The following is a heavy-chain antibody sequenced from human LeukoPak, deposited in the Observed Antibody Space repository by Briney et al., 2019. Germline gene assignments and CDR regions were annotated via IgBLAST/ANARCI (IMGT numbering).Heavy chain of an antibody. V-gene: IGHV3-21*01. CDR3: ARDLYYYDSPSYYFGHYGLDV. CDR1: EFSFSSYT. Sequence: GGSLRLSCAASEFSFSSYTMNWVRQAPGRGLEWVSSIRTSRDYIYYADSVKGRFTISRDNAKNSLYLQMDSLRAEDTAMYYCARDLYYYDSPSYYFGHYGLDVWGQGTTVTVSS. CDR2: IRTSRDYI. D-gene: IGHD3-22*01. J-gene: IGHJ6*02.